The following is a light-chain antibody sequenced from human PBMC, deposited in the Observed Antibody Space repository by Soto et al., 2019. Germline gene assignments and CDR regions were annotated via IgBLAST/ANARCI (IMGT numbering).Light chain of an antibody. Sequence: DIQMTQSPSTLSASVGDRVTITCRASQGIAIWLSWYQQKPGKAPNLIIYDASNLKSGVTSRFGGSGSGTEFTLTISSLQPEDFARYYCQQHRSYPVTLGGGTQVEIK. CDR2: DAS. CDR3: QQHRSYPVT. J-gene: IGKJ4*01. V-gene: IGKV1-5*01. CDR1: QGIAIW.